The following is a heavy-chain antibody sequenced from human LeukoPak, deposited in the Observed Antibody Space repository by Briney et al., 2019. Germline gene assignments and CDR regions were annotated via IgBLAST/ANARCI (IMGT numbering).Heavy chain of an antibody. CDR1: GFTFSSYA. V-gene: IGHV3-30-3*01. J-gene: IGHJ6*02. Sequence: PGGSLRLSCAASGFTFSSYAMSWVRQDPGKGLEWVAVISYDGSNKYYADYVKGRFTISRDNSKNTLYLQMNSLRAEDTAVYYCARVDTAMGTPSGYYYYGMDVWGQGTTVTVSS. D-gene: IGHD5-18*01. CDR3: ARVDTAMGTPSGYYYYGMDV. CDR2: ISYDGSNK.